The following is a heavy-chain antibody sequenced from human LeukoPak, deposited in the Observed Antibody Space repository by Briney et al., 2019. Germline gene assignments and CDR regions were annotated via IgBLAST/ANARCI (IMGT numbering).Heavy chain of an antibody. CDR3: ARSVPLTAAGLDY. CDR2: MYHSGNT. Sequence: SETLSLTCSVSGFSISNGYHWGWIRQPPGKGLEWIGSMYHSGNTYYNPSLQSRVTISVDTSKNQFSLKLSSVTAADTAVYYCARSVPLTAAGLDYWGQGTLVTVSS. D-gene: IGHD2-2*01. CDR1: GFSISNGYH. V-gene: IGHV4-38-2*01. J-gene: IGHJ4*02.